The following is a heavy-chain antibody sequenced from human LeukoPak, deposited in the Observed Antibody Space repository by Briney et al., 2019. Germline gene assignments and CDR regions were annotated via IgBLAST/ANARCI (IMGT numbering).Heavy chain of an antibody. Sequence: PGGSLRLSCAASTFTFTIYGIKWVRQAPGKGLEWVSLIHYAGSNKYYADSVKGRFTISRDNSKNTLYLQMNSLRAEDTAVYYCARDIGYSYGYNYYYYMDVWGKGTTVTISS. CDR2: IHYAGSNK. J-gene: IGHJ6*03. V-gene: IGHV3-30*02. CDR3: ARDIGYSYGYNYYYYMDV. D-gene: IGHD5-18*01. CDR1: TFTFTIYG.